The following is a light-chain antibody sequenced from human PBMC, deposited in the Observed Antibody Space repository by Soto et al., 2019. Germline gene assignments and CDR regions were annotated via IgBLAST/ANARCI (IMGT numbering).Light chain of an antibody. CDR1: TSDVGAYDY. J-gene: IGLJ3*02. CDR2: EVN. Sequence: QSALTQPASVSGSPGQSITISCTGTTSDVGAYDYVSWYQQHPDKAPKLIIFEVNNRPSGVSNRFSGSKSGNTASLTISGLQAEDEADYYCNSYSSAIIPLFGGGTKLTVL. CDR3: NSYSSAIIPL. V-gene: IGLV2-14*01.